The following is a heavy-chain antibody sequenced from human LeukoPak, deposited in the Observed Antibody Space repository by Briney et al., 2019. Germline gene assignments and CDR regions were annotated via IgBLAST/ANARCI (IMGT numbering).Heavy chain of an antibody. CDR2: INSDGSAT. D-gene: IGHD4-11*01. J-gene: IGHJ4*02. CDR3: ARGRQCDY. CDR1: GFTFNTYW. V-gene: IGHV3-74*01. Sequence: GGSLRLSCAASGFTFNTYWMHWVRQAPGKGLVWVSRINSDGSATTYADSVKGRFTISRDNSKNTLYLQMNSLRADDTAMYYCARGRQCDYWGQGTLVTVSS.